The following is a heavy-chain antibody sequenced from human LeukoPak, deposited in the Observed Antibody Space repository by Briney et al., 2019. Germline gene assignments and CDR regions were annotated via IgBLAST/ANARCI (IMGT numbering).Heavy chain of an antibody. CDR1: GGSISSSSYY. CDR2: IYYSGST. D-gene: IGHD6-19*01. Sequence: SETLSLTCTVSGGSISSSSYYWGWIRQPPGKGLEWIGSIYYSGSTYYNPSLKSRVTISVDTSKNQFSLKLSSVTAADTAVYYCAGSYSSGWYGDWGQGTLVTVSS. J-gene: IGHJ4*02. V-gene: IGHV4-39*07. CDR3: AGSYSSGWYGD.